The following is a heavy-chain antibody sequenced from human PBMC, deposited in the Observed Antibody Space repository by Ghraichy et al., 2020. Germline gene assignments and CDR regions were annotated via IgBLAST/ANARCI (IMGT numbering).Heavy chain of an antibody. J-gene: IGHJ1*01. Sequence: SETLSLTCAVSGGSISSGGYSWSWIRQPPGKGLEWIGYIYHSGSTYYNPSLKSRVTISVDRSKNQFSLKLSSVTAADTAVYYCASGALSQNPDFQHWGQGTLVTVSS. V-gene: IGHV4-30-2*01. CDR3: ASGALSQNPDFQH. CDR1: GGSISSGGYS. CDR2: IYHSGST. D-gene: IGHD3-9*01.